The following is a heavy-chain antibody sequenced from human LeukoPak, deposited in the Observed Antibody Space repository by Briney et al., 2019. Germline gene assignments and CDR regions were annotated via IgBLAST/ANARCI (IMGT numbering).Heavy chain of an antibody. CDR1: GGSFSGYY. CDR2: INHSGST. J-gene: IGHJ4*02. Sequence: SETLSLTCAVYGGSFSGYYWSWIRQPPGKGLEWIGEINHSGSTNYNPSLKSRFTISVDTSKNQFSLKLSSVTAADTAVYYCARRRSSITAHIDYWGQGNLVTVSA. V-gene: IGHV4-34*01. D-gene: IGHD6-6*01. CDR3: ARRRSSITAHIDY.